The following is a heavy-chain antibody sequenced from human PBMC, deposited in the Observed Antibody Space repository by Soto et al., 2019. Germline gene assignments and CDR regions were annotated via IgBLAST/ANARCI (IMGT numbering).Heavy chain of an antibody. CDR1: GYTLTELS. CDR3: ATDLMIAAAGKKPYYYYGMDV. CDR2: FDPEDGET. V-gene: IGHV1-24*01. J-gene: IGHJ6*02. Sequence: ASVKVSCKVSGYTLTELSMHWVRQAPGKGLEWMGGFDPEDGETIYAQKFQGRVTMTEDTSTDTAYMELSSLRSEDTAVYYCATDLMIAAAGKKPYYYYGMDVWGQGTTVTVSS. D-gene: IGHD6-13*01.